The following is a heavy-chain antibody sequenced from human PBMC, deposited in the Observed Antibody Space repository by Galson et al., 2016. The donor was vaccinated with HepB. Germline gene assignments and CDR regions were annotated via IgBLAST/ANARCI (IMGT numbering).Heavy chain of an antibody. Sequence: SLRLSCAASGFNLRNYYMTWIRQAPGKGLEWVSYISSSGSSTNYADSVKGRFTISRDNAKNSLYLQMNSLRAEDTAVYYCARDRTSRAAAELWGQGTLVSVSA. J-gene: IGHJ4*02. V-gene: IGHV3-11*06. CDR1: GFNLRNYY. CDR3: ARDRTSRAAAEL. CDR2: ISSSGSST. D-gene: IGHD6-25*01.